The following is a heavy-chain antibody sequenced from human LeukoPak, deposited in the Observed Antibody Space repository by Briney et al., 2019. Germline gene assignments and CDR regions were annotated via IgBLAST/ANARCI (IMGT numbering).Heavy chain of an antibody. D-gene: IGHD5-18*01. Sequence: GGSLRLSCAASGFTFDDYAMHWVRQAPGKGLEWVSSISWNSGSIGYADSVKGRFTISRDNAKNSLYLQMNSLRAEDTAFYYCAKDITAWIQTPDYWGQGTLVTVSS. CDR1: GFTFDDYA. CDR2: ISWNSGSI. CDR3: AKDITAWIQTPDY. V-gene: IGHV3-9*01. J-gene: IGHJ4*02.